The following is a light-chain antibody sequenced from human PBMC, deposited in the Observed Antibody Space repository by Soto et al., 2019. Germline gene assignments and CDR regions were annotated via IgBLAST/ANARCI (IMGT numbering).Light chain of an antibody. J-gene: IGLJ2*01. CDR2: EGT. Sequence: QSALTQPASVSGSPGQSITISCTGTSSDVGSYNLVSWYQHHSGKAPKLMIYEGTKRPSGVSNRFSGSKSGNTASLTISGLQAEDEADYYCSSYATGRAFGPVVFGGGTQLTVL. CDR3: SSYATGRAFGPVV. V-gene: IGLV2-23*03. CDR1: SSDVGSYNL.